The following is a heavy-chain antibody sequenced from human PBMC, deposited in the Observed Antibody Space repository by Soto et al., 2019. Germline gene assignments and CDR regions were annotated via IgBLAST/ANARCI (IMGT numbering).Heavy chain of an antibody. CDR1: GASISGFY. V-gene: IGHV4-4*07. J-gene: IGHJ5*02. CDR2: IYATGTT. D-gene: IGHD1-1*01. CDR3: VRDGTKTLRDWFDP. Sequence: QVQLQESGPGLVKPSETLSLTCTVSGASISGFYWSWIRKSAGKGLEWIGRIYATGTTDYNPSLKSRVMMSVDTSQKQFSLKLRSVNAADTAVYYCVRDGTKTLRDWFDPWGQGISVTVSS.